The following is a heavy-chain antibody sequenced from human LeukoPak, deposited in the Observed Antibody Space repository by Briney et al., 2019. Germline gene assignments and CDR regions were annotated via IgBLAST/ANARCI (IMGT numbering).Heavy chain of an antibody. D-gene: IGHD6-19*01. Sequence: SETLSLTCTVSGGSISSYYWSWLRQPPGKGLEWIGYAYYSGSTNYNPSLKSRVTISVDTSKNHFSLNLSSVTAADTAMYYCARHGEQWLVQGVRYYYYGMDVWGQGTTVTVSS. CDR2: AYYSGST. CDR1: GGSISSYY. CDR3: ARHGEQWLVQGVRYYYYGMDV. V-gene: IGHV4-59*08. J-gene: IGHJ6*02.